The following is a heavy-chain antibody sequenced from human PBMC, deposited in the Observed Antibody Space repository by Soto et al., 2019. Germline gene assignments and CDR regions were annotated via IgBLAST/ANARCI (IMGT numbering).Heavy chain of an antibody. D-gene: IGHD3-3*01. J-gene: IGHJ6*02. V-gene: IGHV4-34*01. CDR1: GGSFSGYY. CDR2: INHSGST. Sequence: SETLSLTCAVYGGSFSGYYWSWIRQPPGKGLEWIGEINHSGSTNYNPSLKSRVTISVDTSKNQFSLKLSSVTAADTAVYYCARSGRVFGVVIRYYYGMDVWGQGTTVTVSS. CDR3: ARSGRVFGVVIRYYYGMDV.